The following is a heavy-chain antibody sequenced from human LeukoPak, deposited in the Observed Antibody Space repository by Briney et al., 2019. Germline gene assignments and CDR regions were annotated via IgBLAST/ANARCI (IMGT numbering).Heavy chain of an antibody. CDR3: ARRGGSGRAFDY. Sequence: PSETLSLTCSVSGASISGGTCYWGWIRPRPGQGLEWVGSIYYSASSYANPSLKRRVTISVDTSKNQFSLKLSSVTAADTAVYYCARRGGSGRAFDYWGQGTLVTVSS. V-gene: IGHV4-39*01. J-gene: IGHJ4*02. CDR2: IYYSASS. CDR1: GASISGGTCY. D-gene: IGHD1-26*01.